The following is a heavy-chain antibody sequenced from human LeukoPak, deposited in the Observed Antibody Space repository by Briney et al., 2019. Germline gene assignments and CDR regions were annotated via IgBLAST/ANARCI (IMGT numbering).Heavy chain of an antibody. J-gene: IGHJ4*02. CDR1: GFTFSSYA. CDR3: ASDYSILTGYYD. CDR2: ISSSSSYI. Sequence: GGSLRLSCAASGFTFSSYAMSWVRQAPGKGLEWVSSISSSSSYIYYADSVKGRFTISRDNAKNSLYLQMNSLRAEDTAVYYCASDYSILTGYYDWGQGTLVTVSS. V-gene: IGHV3-21*01. D-gene: IGHD3-9*01.